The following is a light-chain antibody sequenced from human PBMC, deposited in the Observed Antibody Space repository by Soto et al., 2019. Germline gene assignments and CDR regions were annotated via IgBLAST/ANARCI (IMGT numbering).Light chain of an antibody. CDR2: DAS. V-gene: IGKV3-11*01. CDR3: QQRGFWPRT. CDR1: QSVSNN. Sequence: EIVLTQSPATLSLSPGERATVSCRASQSVSNNLAWYQHKHGQAPSLLIYDASNRATGIPPRFRGSGYGTDFTLTISSLDPEDFAVYYCQQRGFWPRTFGQGTRLEIK. J-gene: IGKJ2*01.